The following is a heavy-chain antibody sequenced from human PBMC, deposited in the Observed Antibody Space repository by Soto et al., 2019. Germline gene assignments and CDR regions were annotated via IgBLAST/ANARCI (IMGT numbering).Heavy chain of an antibody. CDR2: ISSSSSYI. Sequence: GGSLRLSCAASGFTFSSYSMNWVRQAPGKGLEWVSSISSSSSYIYYADSVKGRFTISRDNAKNSLYLQMNSLRAEDTAVYYCARDDIVVVPAAISYYYMDVWGKGTMVTVSS. J-gene: IGHJ6*03. D-gene: IGHD2-2*01. V-gene: IGHV3-21*01. CDR3: ARDDIVVVPAAISYYYMDV. CDR1: GFTFSSYS.